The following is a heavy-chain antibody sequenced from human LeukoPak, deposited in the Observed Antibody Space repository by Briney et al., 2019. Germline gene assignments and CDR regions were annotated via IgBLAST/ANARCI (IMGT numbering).Heavy chain of an antibody. CDR1: AFTYSSYA. V-gene: IGHV3-23*01. CDR2: LSGSGNSR. J-gene: IGHJ4*02. Sequence: GGSLRLSCAASAFTYSSYAMTWVRQSPGKGLVWVSTLSGSGNSRYYADSVQGRFTISRDNFKNTLYLQMNSLRVDDTAVYYRARDVNGGYWGQGTLVTVSS. D-gene: IGHD2-8*01. CDR3: ARDVNGGY.